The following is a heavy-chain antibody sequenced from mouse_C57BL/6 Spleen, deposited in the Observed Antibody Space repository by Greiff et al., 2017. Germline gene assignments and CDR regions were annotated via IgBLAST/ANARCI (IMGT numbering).Heavy chain of an antibody. CDR3: AREDYGSSLDF. J-gene: IGHJ2*01. CDR1: GFTFTDYY. CDR2: IRNKANGYTT. Sequence: EVQGVASGGGLVQPGGSLSLSCAASGFTFTDYYMSWVRQPPGKALEWLGFIRNKANGYTTEYSASVKGRFTISRDNSQSILYLQMNALRAEDSATYYCAREDYGSSLDFWGQGTTLTVPS. V-gene: IGHV7-3*01. D-gene: IGHD1-1*01.